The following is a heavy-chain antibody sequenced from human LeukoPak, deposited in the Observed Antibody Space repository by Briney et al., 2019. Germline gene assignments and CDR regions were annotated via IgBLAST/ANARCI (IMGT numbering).Heavy chain of an antibody. D-gene: IGHD5-12*01. CDR3: ARDRGDGYSGYDLVSCWFDP. V-gene: IGHV1-24*01. J-gene: IGHJ5*02. CDR1: GYTLTELS. Sequence: ASVKVSCKVSGYTLTELSIHWVRQAPGKGLEWMGGFDPEDGETIYAQMFQGRVTMTEDTSTDTAYMELSSLRSEDTAVYYCARDRGDGYSGYDLVSCWFDPWGQGTLVTVSS. CDR2: FDPEDGET.